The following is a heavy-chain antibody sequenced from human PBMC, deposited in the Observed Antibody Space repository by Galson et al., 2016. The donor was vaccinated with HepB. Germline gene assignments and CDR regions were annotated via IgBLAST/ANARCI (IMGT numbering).Heavy chain of an antibody. V-gene: IGHV4-34*09. CDR2: INHSGTT. CDR1: GFTFSAYW. Sequence: LRLTCAASGFTFSAYWMSWVRQPPGKGLEWIGYINHSGTTYYNPSLSSRAAISVDTSKNQFSLEVSSVTAADTAVYYCARVSGNAFDIWGHGTMVTVSS. J-gene: IGHJ3*02. CDR3: ARVSGNAFDI.